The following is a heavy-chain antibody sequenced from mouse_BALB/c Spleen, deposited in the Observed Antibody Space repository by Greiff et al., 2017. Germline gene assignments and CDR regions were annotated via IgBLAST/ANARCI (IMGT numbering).Heavy chain of an antibody. J-gene: IGHJ3*01. CDR2: ISSGGGST. Sequence: EVKLMESGGGLVKPGGSLKLSCAASGFAFSSYDMSWVRQTPEKRLEWVAYISSGGGSTYYPDTVKGRFTISRDNAKNTLYLQMSSLKSEDTAMYYCARHENYYASFAYWGQGTLVSVSA. CDR1: GFAFSSYD. V-gene: IGHV5-12-1*01. CDR3: ARHENYYASFAY. D-gene: IGHD1-1*01.